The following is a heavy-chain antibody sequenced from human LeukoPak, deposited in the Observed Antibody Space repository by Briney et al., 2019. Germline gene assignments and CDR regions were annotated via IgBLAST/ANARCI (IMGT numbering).Heavy chain of an antibody. D-gene: IGHD4-17*01. V-gene: IGHV3-23*01. J-gene: IGHJ4*02. CDR2: ISGSGGST. CDR3: AKVRDDYGDYYFDY. CDR1: GFTFSSYA. Sequence: GGSPRLSCAASGFTFSSYAMSWVRQAPGKGLEWVSAISGSGGSTYYADSVKGRFTISRDNSKNTLYLQMNSLRAEDTAVYYCAKVRDDYGDYYFDYWGQGTLVTVSS.